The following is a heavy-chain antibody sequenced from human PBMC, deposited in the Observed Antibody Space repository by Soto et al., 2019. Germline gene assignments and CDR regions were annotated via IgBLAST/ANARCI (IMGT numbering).Heavy chain of an antibody. V-gene: IGHV3-30*18. J-gene: IGHJ5*02. CDR2: ISYDGSNK. Sequence: LRLSCAASGFTFSSYGMHWVRQAPGKGLEWVAVISYDGSNKYYADSVKGRFTISRDNSKNTLYLQMNSLRAEDTAVYYCAKDKYSSSFFGWFDPWGQGTLVTVSS. CDR3: AKDKYSSSFFGWFDP. D-gene: IGHD6-6*01. CDR1: GFTFSSYG.